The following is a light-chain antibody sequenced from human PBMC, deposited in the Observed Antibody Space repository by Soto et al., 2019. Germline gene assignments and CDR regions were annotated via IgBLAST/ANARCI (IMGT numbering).Light chain of an antibody. CDR1: QDIRNY. V-gene: IGKV1-27*01. Sequence: DIPMTQSPSSLSASGGDSVTITCRASQDIRNYLACYQQKPGKVPRVLIYAASTLQSWVPARFSGSGSGTDFTLTISSMQPEDVATDYFHKYNSGLRTFGQGKKVEL. CDR2: AAS. CDR3: HKYNSGLRT. J-gene: IGKJ1*01.